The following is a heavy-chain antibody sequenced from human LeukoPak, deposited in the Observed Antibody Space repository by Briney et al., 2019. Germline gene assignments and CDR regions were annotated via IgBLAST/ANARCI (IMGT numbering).Heavy chain of an antibody. Sequence: ASVKVSCKASGYTFTSYGITWVRQAPGQGLEWMGWISAYNGNTEYAQKFQGRVTMTTDTSTNTAYMELRGLRSDDTAVYYCVRDPSYIVVVSSTVTGFDPWGQGTLVTVSS. CDR1: GYTFTSYG. CDR2: ISAYNGNT. D-gene: IGHD2-2*01. V-gene: IGHV1-18*01. J-gene: IGHJ5*02. CDR3: VRDPSYIVVVSSTVTGFDP.